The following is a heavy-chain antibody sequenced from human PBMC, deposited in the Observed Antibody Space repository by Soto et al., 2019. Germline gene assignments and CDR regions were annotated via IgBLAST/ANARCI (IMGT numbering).Heavy chain of an antibody. J-gene: IGHJ3*02. V-gene: IGHV4-31*03. CDR1: GGSISSGGYY. D-gene: IGHD6-13*01. CDR3: ARARGLGYSSSWYSGGAFDI. Sequence: QVQLQESGPGLVKPSQTLSLTCTVSGGSISSGGYYWSWIRQHPGKGLEWIGYIYYSGSTYYNPSLKSRVTIPVDTSKNQFSLKLSSVTAADTAVYYCARARGLGYSSSWYSGGAFDIWGQGTMVTVSS. CDR2: IYYSGST.